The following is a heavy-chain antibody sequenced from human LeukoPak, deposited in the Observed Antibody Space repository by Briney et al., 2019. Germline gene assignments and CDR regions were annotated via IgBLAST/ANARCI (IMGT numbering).Heavy chain of an antibody. CDR2: ISGSGGST. CDR1: GFTFSSYA. J-gene: IGHJ1*01. CDR3: ANWYYDFWSGYYREYFQH. D-gene: IGHD3-3*01. V-gene: IGHV3-23*01. Sequence: PGGSLRLSCAASGFTFSSYAMSWVRQAPGKGLEWVSAISGSGGSTYYADSVKGRFTISRDNSKNTLYLQMNSLRAEDTAVYYCANWYYDFWSGYYREYFQHWGQGTLVTVSS.